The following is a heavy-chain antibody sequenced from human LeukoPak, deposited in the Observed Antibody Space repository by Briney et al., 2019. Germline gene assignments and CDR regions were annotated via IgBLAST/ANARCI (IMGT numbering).Heavy chain of an antibody. V-gene: IGHV1-3*01. CDR3: AKDEKGYYHDTSGYPDAFDI. J-gene: IGHJ3*02. Sequence: GASVKVSCKASGYTFTGYYMHWVRQAPGQGLEWMGWINAGNGNTKYSQKFQDRVTVTRDTSTSTAYMELSSLRSEDTAVYYCAKDEKGYYHDTSGYPDAFDIWGQGTMVTVSS. CDR1: GYTFTGYY. CDR2: INAGNGNT. D-gene: IGHD3-22*01.